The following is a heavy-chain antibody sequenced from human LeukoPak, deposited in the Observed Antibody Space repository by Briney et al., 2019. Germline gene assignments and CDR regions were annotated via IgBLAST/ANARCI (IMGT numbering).Heavy chain of an antibody. V-gene: IGHV4-34*01. CDR2: INHSGST. D-gene: IGHD3-16*01. Sequence: SETLSLTCAVYGGSFSGYYWSWIRQPPGKGLEWIGEINHSGSTNYNPSLKSRVTISVDTSKNQFSLKLSSVTAADTAVYYCARRRGGGFDYWGQGTLVTVSS. CDR1: GGSFSGYY. CDR3: ARRRGGGFDY. J-gene: IGHJ4*02.